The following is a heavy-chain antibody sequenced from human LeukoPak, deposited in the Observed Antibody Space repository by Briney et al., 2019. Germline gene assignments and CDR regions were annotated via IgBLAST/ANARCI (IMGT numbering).Heavy chain of an antibody. D-gene: IGHD3-10*01. Sequence: GESLKISCKGSGYSFTSYWIGWVRQMPGKGLEWMGIIYPGDSDTRYGPSFQGQVTISADKSISTAYLQWSSLKASDTAMYYCARSDYYGSGSYPWDWFDPWGQGTLVTVSS. CDR1: GYSFTSYW. CDR3: ARSDYYGSGSYPWDWFDP. V-gene: IGHV5-51*01. J-gene: IGHJ5*02. CDR2: IYPGDSDT.